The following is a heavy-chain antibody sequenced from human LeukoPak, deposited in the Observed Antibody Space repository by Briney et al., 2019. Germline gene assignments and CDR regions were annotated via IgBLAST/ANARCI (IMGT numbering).Heavy chain of an antibody. Sequence: GGSLRLSCAASGFTFSNAWMSWVRQAPGKGLEWVGRIKSKTDGGTTDYAAPVKGRFTISRDNSKNTLYLQMNSLRAEDTAVYYCAKDRGDSSGYIHDYWGQGTLVTVSS. CDR3: AKDRGDSSGYIHDY. CDR2: IKSKTDGGTT. V-gene: IGHV3-15*01. CDR1: GFTFSNAW. J-gene: IGHJ4*02. D-gene: IGHD3-22*01.